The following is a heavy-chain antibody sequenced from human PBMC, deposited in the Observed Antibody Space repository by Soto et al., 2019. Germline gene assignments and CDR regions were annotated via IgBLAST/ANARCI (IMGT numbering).Heavy chain of an antibody. J-gene: IGHJ6*03. D-gene: IGHD3-10*01. CDR3: ARAGQYYGSGSYSRYYYYMDV. CDR2: ISSSSSYI. Sequence: ESGGGLVKPGGSLRLSCAASGFTFSSYSMNWVRQAPGKGLEWVSSISSSSSYIYYADSVKGRFTISRDNAKNSLYLQMNSLRAEDTAVYYCARAGQYYGSGSYSRYYYYMDVWGKGTTVTVSS. CDR1: GFTFSSYS. V-gene: IGHV3-21*01.